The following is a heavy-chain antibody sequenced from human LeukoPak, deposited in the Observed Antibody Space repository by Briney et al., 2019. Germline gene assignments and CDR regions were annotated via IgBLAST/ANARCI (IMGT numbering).Heavy chain of an antibody. Sequence: GGSLRLSCAASGFTFSSYAMGWVRQAPGKGLEWVGRIRSKSDGGTPDYAAPVKGRFTISRDDSKNTLYLQMDSLQTEDTAVYYCTTFYDPDYWGQGTLVTVSS. D-gene: IGHD2/OR15-2a*01. CDR1: GFTFSSYA. J-gene: IGHJ4*02. CDR3: TTFYDPDY. CDR2: IRSKSDGGTP. V-gene: IGHV3-15*01.